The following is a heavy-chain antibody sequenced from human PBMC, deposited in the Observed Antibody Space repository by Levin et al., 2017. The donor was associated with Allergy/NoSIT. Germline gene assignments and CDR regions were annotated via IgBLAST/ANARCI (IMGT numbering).Heavy chain of an antibody. Sequence: SVKVSCKASGGTFSSYAISWVRQAPGQGLEWMGGIIPIFGTANYAQKFQGRVTITADESTSTAYMELSSLRSEDTAVYYCARELKTTYCGGDCGGMDVWGQGTTVTVSS. V-gene: IGHV1-69*13. CDR1: GGTFSSYA. CDR2: IIPIFGTA. J-gene: IGHJ6*02. D-gene: IGHD2-21*02. CDR3: ARELKTTYCGGDCGGMDV.